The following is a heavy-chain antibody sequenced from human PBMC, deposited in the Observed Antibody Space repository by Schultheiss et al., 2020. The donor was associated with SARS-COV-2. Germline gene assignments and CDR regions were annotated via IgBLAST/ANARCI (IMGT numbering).Heavy chain of an antibody. CDR3: ARDGDFYYYYMDV. V-gene: IGHV4-4*02. D-gene: IGHD3-10*01. J-gene: IGHJ6*03. CDR1: GGSISSSNW. CDR2: IYHSGRT. Sequence: SQTLSLTCAVSGGSISSSNWWSWVRQPPGKVLEWIGVIYHSGRTNYNSSLKSRVTILVDKSKNQFSLKLSSVTSADTAVYYCARDGDFYYYYMDVWGKGTTVTVSS.